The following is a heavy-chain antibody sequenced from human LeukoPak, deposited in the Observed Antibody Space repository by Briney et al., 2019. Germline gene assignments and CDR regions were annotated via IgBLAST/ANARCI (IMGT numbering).Heavy chain of an antibody. V-gene: IGHV4-39*07. CDR1: GGSISSSSYY. Sequence: SETLSLTCTVSGGSISSSSYYWGWIRQPPGKGLEWIGSIYYSGNTYYNPSLKSRVTISVDTSKNQFSLKLSSVTAADTAVYYCARLPTIAARPPDYWGQGTLVTVSS. CDR2: IYYSGNT. D-gene: IGHD6-6*01. J-gene: IGHJ4*02. CDR3: ARLPTIAARPPDY.